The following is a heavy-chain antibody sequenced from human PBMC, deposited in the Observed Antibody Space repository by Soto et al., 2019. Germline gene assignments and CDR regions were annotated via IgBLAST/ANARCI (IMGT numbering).Heavy chain of an antibody. CDR2: INPNSGGT. J-gene: IGHJ5*02. Sequence: ASVKVSCKASGYTFTGYYMHWVRQAPGQGLEWMGWINPNSGGTNYAQKFQGGVIMTRDTSISTAYMELSRLRSDDTAVYYCARMVVRGPPTGHNWFDPWGQGTLVTVSS. V-gene: IGHV1-2*02. D-gene: IGHD3-10*01. CDR1: GYTFTGYY. CDR3: ARMVVRGPPTGHNWFDP.